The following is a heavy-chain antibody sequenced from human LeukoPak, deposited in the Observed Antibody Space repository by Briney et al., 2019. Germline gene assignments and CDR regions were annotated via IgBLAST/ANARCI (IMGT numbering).Heavy chain of an antibody. CDR1: GFIFSSYA. CDR3: ARDYGGGSPFDY. Sequence: GGSLRLSCAASGFIFSSYAMSWVRQAPGKGLEWVSGISGSGGDTYYADSVKGRFTISRDNSKNTLYLQMNSLRAEDTAVYYCARDYGGGSPFDYWGQGTLVTVSS. V-gene: IGHV3-23*01. CDR2: ISGSGGDT. D-gene: IGHD4-23*01. J-gene: IGHJ4*02.